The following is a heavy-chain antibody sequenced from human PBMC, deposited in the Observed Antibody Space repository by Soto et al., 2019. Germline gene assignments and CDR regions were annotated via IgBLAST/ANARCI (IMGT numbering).Heavy chain of an antibody. Sequence: QAQLVQSRAEVKNPGASVKVSCKASGYSFTRYGIAWARQAPGQGLEWMGWINTYNGNTNYAQNLQGRVTLTTDTXPSTAYMELTSLRSNDTAIYYCAMVDVYVTPSPQDVWGQGTTVIVSS. V-gene: IGHV1-18*01. D-gene: IGHD3-16*01. J-gene: IGHJ6*02. CDR1: GYSFTRYG. CDR3: AMVDVYVTPSPQDV. CDR2: INTYNGNT.